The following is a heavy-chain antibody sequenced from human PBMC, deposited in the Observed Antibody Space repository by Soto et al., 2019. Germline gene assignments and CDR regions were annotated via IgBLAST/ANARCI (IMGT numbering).Heavy chain of an antibody. V-gene: IGHV4-4*02. CDR2: IYHSGST. J-gene: IGHJ2*01. D-gene: IGHD2-15*01. CDR3: ARDSKVVVAAYWYFDL. Sequence: QVQLQESGPGLVKPSGTLSLTCAVSGGSISSSNWWSWVRQPPGKGLEWIGEIYHSGSTNYSPSLKSRVTISVDKSKNQFSLKLSSVTAADTAVYYCARDSKVVVAAYWYFDLWGRGTLVTVSS. CDR1: GGSISSSNW.